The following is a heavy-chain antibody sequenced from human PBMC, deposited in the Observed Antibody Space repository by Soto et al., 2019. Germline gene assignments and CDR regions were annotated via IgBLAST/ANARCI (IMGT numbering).Heavy chain of an antibody. CDR3: TRDHSGRYDFWSGYLSWAFDI. CDR1: GFTFGDYA. V-gene: IGHV3-49*03. J-gene: IGHJ3*02. D-gene: IGHD3-3*01. CDR2: IRSKAYGGTI. Sequence: GGSLRLSCTASGFTFGDYAMSWFRQAPGKGLEWVGFIRSKAYGGTIEYAASVKGRFTISRDDSKSIAYLQMNSLKTEDTAVYYCTRDHSGRYDFWSGYLSWAFDIWGQGTMVTVSS.